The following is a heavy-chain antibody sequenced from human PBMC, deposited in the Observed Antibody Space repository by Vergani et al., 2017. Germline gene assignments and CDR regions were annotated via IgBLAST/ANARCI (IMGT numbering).Heavy chain of an antibody. CDR3: ARAAARRGGYYYYYMDV. J-gene: IGHJ6*03. V-gene: IGHV3-53*05. D-gene: IGHD6-6*01. CDR1: GFTVSSNY. Sequence: EVQLVETGGGLIQPGGSLRLSCAASGFTVSSNYMSWVRQAPGKGLEWVSVIYSGGSTYYADSVKGRFTISRDNSKNTLYLQMNSLRAEDTAVYYCARAAARRGGYYYYYMDVWGKGTTVTVSS. CDR2: IYSGGST.